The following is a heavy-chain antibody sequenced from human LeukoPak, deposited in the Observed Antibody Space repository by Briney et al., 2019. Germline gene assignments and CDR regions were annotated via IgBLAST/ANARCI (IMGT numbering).Heavy chain of an antibody. Sequence: PGGSLRLSCAASGFSFTIYAMSWVRQAPGKGLGWVSALSQNSGIYYADSVIVRFTISSDNSKNTLFLQMNSLRAEDTAVYYCAKDRSGYGSSYDFDYWGQGTLVTVSS. D-gene: IGHD6-13*01. J-gene: IGHJ4*02. CDR2: LSQNSGI. CDR1: GFSFTIYA. V-gene: IGHV3-23*01. CDR3: AKDRSGYGSSYDFDY.